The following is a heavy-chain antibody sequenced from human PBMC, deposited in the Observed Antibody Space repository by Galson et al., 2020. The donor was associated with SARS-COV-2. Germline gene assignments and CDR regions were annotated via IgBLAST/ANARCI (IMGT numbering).Heavy chain of an antibody. D-gene: IGHD2-2*01. J-gene: IGHJ6*03. Sequence: GESLKISCAASGFTFSSYSMNWVRQAPGKGLEWVSSISSSSSYIYYADSVKGRFTISRDNAKNSLYLQMNSLRAEDTAVYYCARVDCSTTGCYAPRDYYYYYMDVWGEGTTVTVSS. V-gene: IGHV3-21*01. CDR2: ISSSSSYI. CDR3: ARVDCSTTGCYAPRDYYYYYMDV. CDR1: GFTFSSYS.